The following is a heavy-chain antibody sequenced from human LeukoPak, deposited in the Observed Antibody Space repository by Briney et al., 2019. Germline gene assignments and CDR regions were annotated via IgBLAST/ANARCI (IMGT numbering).Heavy chain of an antibody. CDR3: ARDRSYYGSGSLHY. J-gene: IGHJ4*02. CDR2: INAGNGNT. D-gene: IGHD3-10*01. Sequence: GASVKVSCKASGYTFTSYAMHWVRQAPGQRLEWMGWINAGNGNTKYSQKLQGRVTMTTDTSTSTAYMELRSLRSDDTAVYYCARDRSYYGSGSLHYWGQGILVTVSS. CDR1: GYTFTSYA. V-gene: IGHV1-3*01.